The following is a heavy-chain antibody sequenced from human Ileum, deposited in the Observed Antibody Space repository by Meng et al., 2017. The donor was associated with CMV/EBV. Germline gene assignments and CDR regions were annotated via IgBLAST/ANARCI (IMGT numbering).Heavy chain of an antibody. CDR3: ARGGGSSGRLDY. CDR1: GGSFSGYY. Sequence: GDVYGGSFSGYYWSWIRQPPGKGLEWIGEINHSGSTNYNPSLKSRVTISVDTSKNQFSLKLSSVTAADTAVYYCARGGGSSGRLDYWGQGTLVTRLL. V-gene: IGHV4-34*01. CDR2: INHSGST. J-gene: IGHJ4*02. D-gene: IGHD6-19*01.